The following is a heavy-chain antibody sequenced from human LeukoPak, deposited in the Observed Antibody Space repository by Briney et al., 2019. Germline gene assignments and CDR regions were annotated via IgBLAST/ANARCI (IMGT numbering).Heavy chain of an antibody. CDR2: IYYSGST. D-gene: IGHD2-2*01. CDR1: GGSISSSSYY. V-gene: IGHV4-39*07. Sequence: SETLSLTCTVSGGSISSSSYYWGWIRQPPGKGLEWIGSIYYSGSTYYNPSLKSRVTISVDTSKNQFSLKLSSVTAADAAVYYCARGGYCSSTSCLGFDYWGQGTLVTVSS. J-gene: IGHJ4*02. CDR3: ARGGYCSSTSCLGFDY.